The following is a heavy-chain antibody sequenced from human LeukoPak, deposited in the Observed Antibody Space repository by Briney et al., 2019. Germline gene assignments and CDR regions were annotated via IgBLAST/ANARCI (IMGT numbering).Heavy chain of an antibody. Sequence: ASVKVSCKASGYTFTGYYIHWVRQAPGQGLEWMGRINPGSGGTNYAQKFQGRVAMTRDTSISTAYIELSRLRSDDTAVYYCAREQGGSGTYGVDYWGQGTLVTVSS. CDR3: AREQGGSGTYGVDY. CDR1: GYTFTGYY. V-gene: IGHV1-2*06. J-gene: IGHJ4*02. D-gene: IGHD1-26*01. CDR2: INPGSGGT.